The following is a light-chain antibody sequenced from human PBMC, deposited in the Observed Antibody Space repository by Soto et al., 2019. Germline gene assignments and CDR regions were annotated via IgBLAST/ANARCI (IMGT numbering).Light chain of an antibody. CDR3: QQSYSTPRT. J-gene: IGKJ1*01. CDR2: AAS. CDR1: QGIDNH. V-gene: IGKV1-27*01. Sequence: DIQMTQSPSSLSASVGDRVTITCRASQGIDNHLAWYQQKPGKAPKLLIYAASTLQSGVPSRFTGSGSGTDFTLTISSLQPEDAATYYCQQSYSTPRTFGQGTKVDIK.